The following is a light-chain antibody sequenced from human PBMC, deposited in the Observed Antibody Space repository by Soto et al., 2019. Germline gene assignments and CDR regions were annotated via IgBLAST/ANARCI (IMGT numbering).Light chain of an antibody. Sequence: QSMLTQPPSASGTPGQRVSISCSGSSSNIGSNVVNWYQQLPGAAPKLLIYTNNQRPSGVPGRFSGSKSGTSASLAISGLQSEDEASYYCETWDDSLNGRVFGGGTKLTVL. CDR1: SSNIGSNV. V-gene: IGLV1-44*01. J-gene: IGLJ3*02. CDR3: ETWDDSLNGRV. CDR2: TNN.